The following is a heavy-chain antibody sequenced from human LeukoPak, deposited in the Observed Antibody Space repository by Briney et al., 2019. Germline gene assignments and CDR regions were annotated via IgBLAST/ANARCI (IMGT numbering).Heavy chain of an antibody. J-gene: IGHJ4*02. Sequence: PGGSLRLSCAASGFTFSSYGMHWVRQAPGKGLEWVAFIQYDASNKYYVDSVKGRFTISRDNSKDTLYLQMNSLRTEDTAVYYCAKDWALYDILTGYESLLPRPTHFDYWGQGTLVTVSS. D-gene: IGHD3-9*01. V-gene: IGHV3-30*02. CDR2: IQYDASNK. CDR1: GFTFSSYG. CDR3: AKDWALYDILTGYESLLPRPTHFDY.